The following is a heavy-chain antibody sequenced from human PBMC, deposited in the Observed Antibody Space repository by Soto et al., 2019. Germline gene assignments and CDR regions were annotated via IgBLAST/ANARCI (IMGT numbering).Heavy chain of an antibody. CDR2: ISSSSSTI. CDR3: AKGGSGSSDYYYGMYV. V-gene: IGHV3-48*02. CDR1: GFTFSSYS. Sequence: EVQLVESGGGLVQPGGSLRLSCAASGFTFSSYSMNWVRQAPGKGLEWVSYISSSSSTIYYADSVKGRFTISRDNAKNSLYLQMNSLRDEDTAVYYCAKGGSGSSDYYYGMYVWGQGTTVTVSS. J-gene: IGHJ6*02. D-gene: IGHD3-10*01.